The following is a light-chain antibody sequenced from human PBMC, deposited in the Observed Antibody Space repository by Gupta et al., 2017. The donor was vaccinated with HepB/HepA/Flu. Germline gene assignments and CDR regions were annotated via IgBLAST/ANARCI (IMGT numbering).Light chain of an antibody. CDR1: QSVSSN. V-gene: IGKV3-15*01. Sequence: EIVMTQSPATLSVSPGERATLSCRASQSVSSNLAWYQQHPGQAPRLLIYGASTRATGIPARFSGSGSGTEFTLTISSLQSEDFAVYYCQQYNNCSLGAFGQGTKLEIK. CDR2: GAS. J-gene: IGKJ2*01. CDR3: QQYNNCSLGA.